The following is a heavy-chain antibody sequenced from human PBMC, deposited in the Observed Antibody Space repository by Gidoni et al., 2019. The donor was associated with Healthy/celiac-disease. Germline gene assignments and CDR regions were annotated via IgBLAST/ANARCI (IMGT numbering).Heavy chain of an antibody. J-gene: IGHJ6*03. CDR1: GGTFSSYA. D-gene: IGHD2-2*01. V-gene: IGHV1-69*01. Sequence: QVQLVQSGAEVKKPGSSVKVSCKASGGTFSSYAISWVRQAPGQGLEWIGGIIPIFGTANYAQKFQGRVTITADESTSTAYMELSSLRSEDTAVYYCASLSAFVNGGYCSSTSCSLRPYYMDVWGKGTTVTVSS. CDR2: IIPIFGTA. CDR3: ASLSAFVNGGYCSSTSCSLRPYYMDV.